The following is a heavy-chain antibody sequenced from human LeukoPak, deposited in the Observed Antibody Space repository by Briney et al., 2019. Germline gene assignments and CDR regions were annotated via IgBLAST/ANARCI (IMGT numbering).Heavy chain of an antibody. J-gene: IGHJ6*02. Sequence: GGFLRLSCVASGFGVSSNYMTWVRQAPGKGLEWVSLIYSGGSTDYADSVKGRFTISRHNSENTVYLQMTTLRPEDTAVYYCAREGYGEWYGMDVWGQGTTVTVS. CDR3: AREGYGEWYGMDV. D-gene: IGHD4-17*01. V-gene: IGHV3-53*04. CDR2: IYSGGST. CDR1: GFGVSSNY.